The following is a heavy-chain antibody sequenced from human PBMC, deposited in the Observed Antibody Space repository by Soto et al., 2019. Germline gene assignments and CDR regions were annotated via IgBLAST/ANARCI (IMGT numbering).Heavy chain of an antibody. V-gene: IGHV3-23*01. J-gene: IGHJ4*02. Sequence: PGGSLRLSCAASGFSFSSYAMSWVRQAPGKRLEWVSAITGSGGSTYYADSVKGRSTISRDNPKNTLYLQMNSLRAEDTAVYYCAKETIEYSGYDLYGFDEWGQGTVVTVSS. CDR1: GFSFSSYA. CDR3: AKETIEYSGYDLYGFDE. D-gene: IGHD5-12*01. CDR2: ITGSGGST.